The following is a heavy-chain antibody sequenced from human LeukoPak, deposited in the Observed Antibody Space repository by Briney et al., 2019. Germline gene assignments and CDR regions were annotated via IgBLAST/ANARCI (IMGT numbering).Heavy chain of an antibody. CDR3: ARGVAAAGTLDY. Sequence: GSLRLSCAASGFTFSSYAMHWVRQAPGKRLEWVAVISYDGSNKYYADSVKGRFTISRDNSKNTLYLQMNSLRAEDTAVYYCARGVAAAGTLDYWGQGTLVTVSS. D-gene: IGHD6-13*01. J-gene: IGHJ4*02. CDR1: GFTFSSYA. CDR2: ISYDGSNK. V-gene: IGHV3-30-3*01.